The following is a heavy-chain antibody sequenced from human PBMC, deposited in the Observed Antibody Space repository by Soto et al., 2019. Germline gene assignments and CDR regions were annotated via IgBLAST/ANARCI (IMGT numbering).Heavy chain of an antibody. D-gene: IGHD6-19*01. Sequence: ASVKVSCKASGYTFTSYGISWLRQAPGQGLEWMGWISAYNGNTNYAQKLQGRVTMTTDTSTSTAYMELRSLRSDDTAVYYCARDSGRPQFYYYYYGMDVWGQGTTVTVSS. CDR3: ARDSGRPQFYYYYYGMDV. CDR2: ISAYNGNT. CDR1: GYTFTSYG. V-gene: IGHV1-18*01. J-gene: IGHJ6*02.